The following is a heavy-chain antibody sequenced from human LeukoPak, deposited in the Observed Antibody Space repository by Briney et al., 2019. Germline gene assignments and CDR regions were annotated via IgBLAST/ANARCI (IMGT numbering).Heavy chain of an antibody. V-gene: IGHV1-2*02. Sequence: ASVKVSCKASGYTFTDYDMHWVRQAPGQGLEWMGWINPNNGGTNYAQKFQGRVTMTRDTSISTAYMELSRLRSDDTAVYYCARERGQQVRFDPWGRGTLVTVSS. CDR3: ARERGQQVRFDP. CDR2: INPNNGGT. J-gene: IGHJ5*02. D-gene: IGHD6-13*01. CDR1: GYTFTDYD.